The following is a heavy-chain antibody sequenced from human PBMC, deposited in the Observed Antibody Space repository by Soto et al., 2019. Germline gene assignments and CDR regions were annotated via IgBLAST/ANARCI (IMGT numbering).Heavy chain of an antibody. CDR2: VNSDGSGT. Sequence: GGSLRLSCVASGFSFRSYWMHWVRQAPGKGLVWVSRVNSDGSGTSYADSVEGRLTISRDNAKNTLYLQMNSLRAEDTAVYYCTRANGPAAIGHFHYGMDVWGQGTTVTVS. J-gene: IGHJ6*02. CDR3: TRANGPAAIGHFHYGMDV. V-gene: IGHV3-74*01. D-gene: IGHD2-2*02. CDR1: GFSFRSYW.